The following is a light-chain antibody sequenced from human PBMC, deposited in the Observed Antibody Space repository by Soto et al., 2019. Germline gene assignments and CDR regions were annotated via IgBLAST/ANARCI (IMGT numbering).Light chain of an antibody. J-gene: IGKJ4*01. CDR2: AAS. V-gene: IGKV1-39*01. Sequence: DIQMTQSPSSLSASVGDRVTITCRASQSISSYLNWYQQKPGKAPKLLIYAASSLQSGVPSRFSGSGSGTDFTLTISSLQPEDIATYYCQQIYFTPGTFGGGTKVQIK. CDR3: QQIYFTPGT. CDR1: QSISSY.